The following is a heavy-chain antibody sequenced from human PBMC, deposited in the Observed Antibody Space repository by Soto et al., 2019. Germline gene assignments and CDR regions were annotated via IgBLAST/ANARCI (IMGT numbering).Heavy chain of an antibody. D-gene: IGHD2-2*02. CDR1: GFTFSSYG. J-gene: IGHJ6*02. CDR2: IWYDGSNK. CDR3: ARDKDCSSTSCYSYYYYGMDV. V-gene: IGHV3-33*01. Sequence: GGSLRLSCAASGFTFSSYGMHWVRQAPGKGLEWVAVIWYDGSNKYYADSVKGRFTISRDNSKNTLYLQMNSLRAEDTAVYYCARDKDCSSTSCYSYYYYGMDVWGQGTTVTVSS.